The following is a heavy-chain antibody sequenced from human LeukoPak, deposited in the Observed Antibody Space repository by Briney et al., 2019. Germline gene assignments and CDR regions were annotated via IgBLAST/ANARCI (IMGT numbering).Heavy chain of an antibody. Sequence: GGSLRLSCAASGFTFSSYAMSWVRQAPGKGLEWVSAISGSGGSTYYADSVKGRFTISRDNSKNTLYLEVISLTAEDTAVYYCAKDDAWLRFGEWSQGTLVTVSS. CDR2: ISGSGGST. CDR1: GFTFSSYA. J-gene: IGHJ4*02. CDR3: AKDDAWLRFGE. V-gene: IGHV3-23*01. D-gene: IGHD3-10*01.